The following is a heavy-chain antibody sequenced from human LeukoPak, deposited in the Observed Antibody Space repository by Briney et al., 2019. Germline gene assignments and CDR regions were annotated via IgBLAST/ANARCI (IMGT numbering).Heavy chain of an antibody. CDR1: AFTFSSYA. CDR2: ISGNGGST. CDR3: AREATSSSGWYIDY. Sequence: GGSLRLSCAASAFTFSSYAMTWVRQAPGKGLEWVSGISGNGGSTYYADSVKGRFTISRDNSKNTVYLQMNSLRAGDTAVYYCAREATSSSGWYIDYWGQGTLVTVSS. V-gene: IGHV3-23*01. J-gene: IGHJ4*02. D-gene: IGHD6-25*01.